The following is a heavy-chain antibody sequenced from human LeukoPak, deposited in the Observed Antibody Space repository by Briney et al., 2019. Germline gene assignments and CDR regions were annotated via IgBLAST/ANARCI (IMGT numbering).Heavy chain of an antibody. CDR3: ARAGLEDYYDSSGYHYYFDY. CDR2: IYYSGST. V-gene: IGHV4-59*01. CDR1: GGSISSYY. D-gene: IGHD3-22*01. J-gene: IGHJ4*02. Sequence: SETLSLTCTVSGGSISSYYWSWIRQPPGKGLEWIGYIYYSGSTNYNPSLKSRVTISVDTSKNQFSLKLSSVTAADTAVYYCARAGLEDYYDSSGYHYYFDYWGQGTLVTVSS.